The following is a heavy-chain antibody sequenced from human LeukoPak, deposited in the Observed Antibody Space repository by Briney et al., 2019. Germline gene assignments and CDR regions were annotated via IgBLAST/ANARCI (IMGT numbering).Heavy chain of an antibody. CDR2: IYSGGST. CDR1: GFTVSSNY. V-gene: IGHV3-53*01. D-gene: IGHD3-22*01. Sequence: GGSPRLSCAASGFTVSSNYMSWVRQAPGKGLEWVSVIYSGGSTYYADSVKGRFTISRDNSKNTLYLQMNSLRAEDTAVYYCAKDPIYYDSSGYYHLDAFDIWGQGTMVTVSS. CDR3: AKDPIYYDSSGYYHLDAFDI. J-gene: IGHJ3*02.